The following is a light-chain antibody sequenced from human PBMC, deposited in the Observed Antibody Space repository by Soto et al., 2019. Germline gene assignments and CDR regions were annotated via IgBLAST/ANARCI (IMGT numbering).Light chain of an antibody. CDR2: GAS. CDR1: QGVSSN. Sequence: EIVMTQSPATLSVSPGERATLSCRASQGVSSNLAWYQQKPGQTPRLLIYGASTRATGIPARFSGSGSGTGFTLTISSLQSEDFAVDYCQQYITWPLGYSVGQGTKREIK. CDR3: QQYITWPLGYS. V-gene: IGKV3-15*01. J-gene: IGKJ2*03.